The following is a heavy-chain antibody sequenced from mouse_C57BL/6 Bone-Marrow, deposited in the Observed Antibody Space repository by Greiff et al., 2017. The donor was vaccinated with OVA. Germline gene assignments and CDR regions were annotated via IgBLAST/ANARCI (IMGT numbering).Heavy chain of an antibody. CDR1: GYTFTSYW. J-gene: IGHJ2*01. CDR2: IDPSDSYT. Sequence: QQSCKASGYTFTSYWMQWVKQRPGQGLEWIGEIDPSDSYTNYNQKFKGKATLTVDTSSSTAYMQLSSLTSEDSAVYYCAREGITTVVDYWGQGTTLTVSS. CDR3: AREGITTVVDY. D-gene: IGHD1-1*01. V-gene: IGHV1-50*01.